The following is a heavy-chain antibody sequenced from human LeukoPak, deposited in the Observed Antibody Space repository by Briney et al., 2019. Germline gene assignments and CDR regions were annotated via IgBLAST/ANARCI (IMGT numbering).Heavy chain of an antibody. Sequence: GESLKISCKGSRYSFTSYWIGWVRQMPGKGLEWMGIIYPGDSDTRYSPSFQGQVTISADKSISTAYLQWSSLKASDTAMYYCARSSDSSGYYYAVDYWGQGTLVTVSS. CDR2: IYPGDSDT. V-gene: IGHV5-51*01. CDR3: ARSSDSSGYYYAVDY. CDR1: RYSFTSYW. J-gene: IGHJ4*02. D-gene: IGHD3-22*01.